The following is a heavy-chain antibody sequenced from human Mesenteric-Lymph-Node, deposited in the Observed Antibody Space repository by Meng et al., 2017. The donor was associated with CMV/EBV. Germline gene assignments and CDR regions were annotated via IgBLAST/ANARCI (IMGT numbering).Heavy chain of an antibody. J-gene: IGHJ4*02. CDR1: GGSFSGYY. V-gene: IGHV4-34*01. CDR2: INHSGST. CDR3: ARAKGYTSGWYLDKSPHYFDF. Sequence: SETLSLTCAVYGGSFSGYYWSWIRQPPGKGLEWIGEINHSGSTNYNPSLKSRVTISVDTSKNQFSLRLSSVTAADTAVYYCARAKGYTSGWYLDKSPHYFDFWGQGSLVTVSS. D-gene: IGHD6-19*01.